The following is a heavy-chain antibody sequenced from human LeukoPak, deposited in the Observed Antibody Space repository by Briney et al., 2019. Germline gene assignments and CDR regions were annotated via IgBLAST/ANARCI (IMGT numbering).Heavy chain of an antibody. V-gene: IGHV3-7*01. Sequence: SGGSLRLSCAASGFSFSDDWMCWGRQAPGKGLQWVANINQDGSKKYYADSLKGRFTISRDNAKNSLYLQMSSLRAEDTAVYYCARDHAYRADYWGQGTLVAVSS. CDR1: GFSFSDDW. CDR3: ARDHAYRADY. J-gene: IGHJ4*02. D-gene: IGHD2-2*01. CDR2: INQDGSKK.